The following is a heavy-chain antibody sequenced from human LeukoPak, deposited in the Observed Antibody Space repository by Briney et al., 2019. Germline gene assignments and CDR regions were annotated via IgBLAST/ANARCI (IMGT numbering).Heavy chain of an antibody. CDR3: ARGRVSSSTWYSTYYYYFYMDV. D-gene: IGHD1-1*01. CDR2: IYYSGST. CDR1: GGSINSITNY. Sequence: SETLSLTCTVSGGSINSITNYWGWIRQPPGKGLEWIGSIYYSGSTYYNPSLKSRVTISIDTSKNQFSLRLRSVTAADTAVYFCARGRVSSSTWYSTYYYYFYMDVWGKGTTVTVSS. J-gene: IGHJ6*03. V-gene: IGHV4-39*07.